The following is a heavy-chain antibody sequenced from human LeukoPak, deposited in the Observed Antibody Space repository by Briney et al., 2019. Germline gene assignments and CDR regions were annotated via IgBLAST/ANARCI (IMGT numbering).Heavy chain of an antibody. CDR3: ARDGRPYDY. CDR1: GGSISNYY. V-gene: IGHV4-59*01. Sequence: SETLSLTCTVSGGSISNYYWNWIRQPPGKGLEWIGNVFYTGGTNYNPSLRSRVTISVDTSSNQFSLKLRSVTAADTAIYYCARDGRPYDYWGQGTLVTVSS. CDR2: VFYTGGT. J-gene: IGHJ4*02.